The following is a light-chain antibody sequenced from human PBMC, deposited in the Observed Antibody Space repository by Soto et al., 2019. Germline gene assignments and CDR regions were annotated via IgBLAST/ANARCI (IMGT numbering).Light chain of an antibody. J-gene: IGKJ1*01. CDR1: QTISSW. CDR2: KAS. CDR3: QHYNSYSEA. V-gene: IGKV1-5*03. Sequence: DIQMTQSPSTLSGSVGDRVTITCRASQTISSWLAWYQQKPGKAPKLLIYKASTLKSGVPSRFSGSGSGTEFTLTISSLHPDDFATYYCQHYNSYSEAFGQGTKVDI.